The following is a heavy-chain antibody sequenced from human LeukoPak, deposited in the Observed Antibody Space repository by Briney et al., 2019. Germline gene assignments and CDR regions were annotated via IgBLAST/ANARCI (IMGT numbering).Heavy chain of an antibody. J-gene: IGHJ6*04. V-gene: IGHV5-51*01. D-gene: IGHD3-10*01. Sequence: GESLKISCKGSGYSFSSYWIVWVRQMPGKGLEWMGIIYPGDSDTRYSPSFQGQVTISADKSISTAYLQWSSLKASDTAMYYCARSASGSYYKLVYYYQMDVWGKGTTVTVSS. CDR3: ARSASGSYYKLVYYYQMDV. CDR1: GYSFSSYW. CDR2: IYPGDSDT.